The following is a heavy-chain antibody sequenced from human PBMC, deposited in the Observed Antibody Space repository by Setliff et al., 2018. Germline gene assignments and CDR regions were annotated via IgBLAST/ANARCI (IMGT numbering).Heavy chain of an antibody. CDR1: GDSISDAS. Sequence: SETLSLTCSVSGDSISDASICGWIRQPPGKGLEFIGYVYYNGAANYDPSFKSRVTMSVDTSKTQFSLKLNSLTAADTAVYYCARGGTYRYFDYWGRGALVTVSS. V-gene: IGHV4-59*01. J-gene: IGHJ4*02. CDR3: ARGGTYRYFDY. CDR2: VYYNGAA.